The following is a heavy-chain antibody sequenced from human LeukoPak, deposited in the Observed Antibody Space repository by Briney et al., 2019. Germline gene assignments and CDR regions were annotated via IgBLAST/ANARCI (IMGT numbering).Heavy chain of an antibody. Sequence: SETLSLTCSVSGGSINNTNYYWGWIRQPPGKGLEWIGSIYYSGSTYYNPSLKSRVTVSVDTSKNQFSLKLSSVTAADTAVYYCARDYYDILTGYYYYYYMDVWGKGTTVTVSS. CDR2: IYYSGST. V-gene: IGHV4-39*07. CDR1: GGSINNTNYY. CDR3: ARDYYDILTGYYYYYYMDV. J-gene: IGHJ6*03. D-gene: IGHD3-9*01.